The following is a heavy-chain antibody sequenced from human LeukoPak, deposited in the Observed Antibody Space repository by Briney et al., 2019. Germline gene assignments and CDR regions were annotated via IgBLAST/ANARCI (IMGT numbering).Heavy chain of an antibody. CDR1: GFTFSSYA. D-gene: IGHD1-7*01. CDR2: ISGSGGST. J-gene: IGHJ4*02. V-gene: IGHV3-23*01. CDR3: AKNRLITRTGPDY. Sequence: GGSLRLSCAAPGFTFSSYAMSWVRQAPGKGLEWVSAISGSGGSTYYAGSVKGRFTISRDNSKNTLYLQMNSLRAEDTAVYYCAKNRLITRTGPDYWGQGTLVTVSS.